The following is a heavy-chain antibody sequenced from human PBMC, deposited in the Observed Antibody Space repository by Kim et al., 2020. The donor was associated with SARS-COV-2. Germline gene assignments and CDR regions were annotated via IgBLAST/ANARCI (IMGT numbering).Heavy chain of an antibody. CDR1: GYTFTGYY. CDR3: ARDPYYYDSSSGMDV. Sequence: ASVKVSCKASGYTFTGYYMHWVRQAPGQGLEWMGWINPNSGGTNYAQKFQGWVTMTRDTSISTAYMELSRLRSDDTAVYYCARDPYYYDSSSGMDVWGQGTTVTVSS. CDR2: INPNSGGT. D-gene: IGHD3-22*01. V-gene: IGHV1-2*04. J-gene: IGHJ6*02.